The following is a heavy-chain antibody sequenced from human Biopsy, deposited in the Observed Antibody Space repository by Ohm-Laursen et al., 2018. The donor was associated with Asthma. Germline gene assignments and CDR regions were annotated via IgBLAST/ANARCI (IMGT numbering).Heavy chain of an antibody. CDR2: IYYTGST. Sequence: GTLSLTCIVSGGSINNYYWSWIRQPPGKGLDLIGYIYYTGSTYYNPSLKSRVSISLDTSKNRFSLSLTSVTAADAAVYYCARTTYGDDGFDPWGQGTLVTVSS. CDR3: ARTTYGDDGFDP. D-gene: IGHD4-17*01. V-gene: IGHV4-59*12. J-gene: IGHJ5*02. CDR1: GGSINNYY.